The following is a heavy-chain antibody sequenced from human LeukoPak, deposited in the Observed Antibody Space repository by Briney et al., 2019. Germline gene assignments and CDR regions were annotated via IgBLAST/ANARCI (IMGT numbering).Heavy chain of an antibody. J-gene: IGHJ6*03. D-gene: IGHD6-13*01. V-gene: IGHV1-2*02. CDR1: GYTFTGYY. Sequence: ASVKVSCKASGYTFTGYYMHWVRQAPGQGLEWMGWINPNSGGTNYAQKFQVRVTMTRDTSISTAYMELSRLRSDDTAVYYCARGIAAAVSSYMDVWGKGTTVTVSS. CDR2: INPNSGGT. CDR3: ARGIAAAVSSYMDV.